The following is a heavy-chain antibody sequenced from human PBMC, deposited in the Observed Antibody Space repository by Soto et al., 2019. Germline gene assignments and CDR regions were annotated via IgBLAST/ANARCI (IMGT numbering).Heavy chain of an antibody. V-gene: IGHV3-7*01. J-gene: IGHJ6*02. CDR3: ARMVRSGTYGNYNYYAMDV. D-gene: IGHD1-26*01. Sequence: PGGSLRLSCAASGFTFSNYWMNWVRQAPGKGLEWVANIKQDGNDKYYVDSVKGRFTMSRDNAKNSLYLQMNSLRAEDTAVYYCARMVRSGTYGNYNYYAMDVWGQGTTVTVSS. CDR1: GFTFSNYW. CDR2: IKQDGNDK.